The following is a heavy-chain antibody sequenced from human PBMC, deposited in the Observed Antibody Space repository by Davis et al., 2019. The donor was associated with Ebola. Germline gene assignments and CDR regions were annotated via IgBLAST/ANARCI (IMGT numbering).Heavy chain of an antibody. CDR3: AKSGLSFGVVKYHYGMDV. V-gene: IGHV3-23*03. CDR1: VITFSSYA. CDR2: IYSGGST. J-gene: IGHJ6*04. Sequence: GGSLRLSCADSVITFSSYAMTWVRQAPGKGLEWVSVIYSGGSTYYADSVKGRFTISRDNSKNTLYLQMNSLRAEDTAVYYCAKSGLSFGVVKYHYGMDVWGKGTTVTVSS. D-gene: IGHD3-3*01.